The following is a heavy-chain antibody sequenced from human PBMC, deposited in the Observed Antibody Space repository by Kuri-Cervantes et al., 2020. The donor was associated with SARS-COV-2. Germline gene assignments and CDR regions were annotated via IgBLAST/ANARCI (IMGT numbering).Heavy chain of an antibody. CDR2: ISDDGSNK. CDR1: GFTFSSYG. D-gene: IGHD4-17*01. CDR3: AKRMNDYGDMRDF. Sequence: GESLKISCAASGFTFSSYGMHWVRQAPGKGLEWVAVISDDGSNKYYADSVKGRFTISRDNSKNTLYLQMNSLRAEDTAVYYCAKRMNDYGDMRDFWGQGTLVTVSS. J-gene: IGHJ4*02. V-gene: IGHV3-30*18.